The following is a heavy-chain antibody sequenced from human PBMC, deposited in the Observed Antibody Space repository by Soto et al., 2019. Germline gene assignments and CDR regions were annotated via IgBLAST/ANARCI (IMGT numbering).Heavy chain of an antibody. V-gene: IGHV1-18*04. CDR3: TRAQRNSNGAEDS. CDR1: GYIFTAYY. CDR2: VNTYNGHT. J-gene: IGHJ4*02. Sequence: QAQLVQSGPEVQKPGASVKVSCKASGYIFTAYYIGWARQAPGQGLEWMGWVNTYNGHTGYAQKFQGRVTMTTDTSTSTAYMELRDLGTDDTAVYYCTRAQRNSNGAEDSWGQGTLVTVSS. D-gene: IGHD2-8*01.